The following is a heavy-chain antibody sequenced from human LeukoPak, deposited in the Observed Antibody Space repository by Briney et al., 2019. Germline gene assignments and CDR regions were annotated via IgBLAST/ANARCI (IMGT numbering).Heavy chain of an antibody. J-gene: IGHJ5*02. CDR1: GYTLTELS. Sequence: SVKVSCKVSGYTLTELSMHWVRQAPGKGLEWMGGIIPIFGTANYAQKFQGRVTITADESTSTAYMELSSLRSEDTAVYYCAREVEWELLSSWFDPWGQGTLVTVSS. CDR2: IIPIFGTA. D-gene: IGHD1-26*01. V-gene: IGHV1-69*13. CDR3: AREVEWELLSSWFDP.